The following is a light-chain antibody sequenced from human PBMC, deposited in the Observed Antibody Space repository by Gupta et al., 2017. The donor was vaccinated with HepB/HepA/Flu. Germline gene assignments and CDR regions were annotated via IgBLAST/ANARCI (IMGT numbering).Light chain of an antibody. CDR1: QSISRY. J-gene: IGKJ1*01. CDR2: TTS. CDR3: QHRDSTPWT. Sequence: DIQMTQSTSSLSASVGDRVTITCRASQSISRYLNWYQQKPGKAPNLLIYTTSRVQSGVASRFSGSGSGTDFTLTIIRLQPEYFATYFCQHRDSTPWTFGQGTKVEIK. V-gene: IGKV1-39*01.